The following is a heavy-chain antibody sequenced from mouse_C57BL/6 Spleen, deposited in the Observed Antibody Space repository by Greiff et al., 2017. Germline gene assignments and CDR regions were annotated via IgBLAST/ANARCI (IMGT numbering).Heavy chain of an antibody. Sequence: VQLVESGAELVKPGASVKLSCKASGYTFTEYTIHWVKQRSGQGLEWIGWFYPGSGSIKYNEKFKDKATLTADKSSSTVYMELSRLTSEDSAVYFCARHEDITTVVDYYAMDYWGQGTSVTVSS. D-gene: IGHD1-1*01. CDR2: FYPGSGSI. V-gene: IGHV1-62-2*01. CDR1: GYTFTEYT. J-gene: IGHJ4*01. CDR3: ARHEDITTVVDYYAMDY.